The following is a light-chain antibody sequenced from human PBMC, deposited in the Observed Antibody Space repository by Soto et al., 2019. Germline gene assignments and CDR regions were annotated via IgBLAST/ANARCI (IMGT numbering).Light chain of an antibody. Sequence: QSVLTQPPSVSGAPGQTVTISCTGSSSNIGAGFDVHWYQQLPGTAPKLLIYYDNLRPSGVPDRISGSKSGTSASLAISGLQSDDEADYYCAAWDDSLNGRVFGTGTKLTVL. CDR1: SSNIGAGFD. J-gene: IGLJ1*01. CDR3: AAWDDSLNGRV. V-gene: IGLV1-40*01. CDR2: YDN.